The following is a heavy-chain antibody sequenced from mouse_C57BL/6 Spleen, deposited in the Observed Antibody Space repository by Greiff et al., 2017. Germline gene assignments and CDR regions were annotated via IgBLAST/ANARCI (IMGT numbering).Heavy chain of an antibody. CDR1: GFNIKDAY. CDR2: IDPENGDT. J-gene: IGHJ4*01. Sequence: EVQLQQSGAELVRPGASVKLSCTASGFNIKDAYMHWVKQRPEQGLEWIGWIDPENGDTEYASKFQGKATITADTSSNTAYLQLSSLTSEDTAVYYCTTRNYYYGYYWGQGTSVTVSS. CDR3: TTRNYYYGYY. D-gene: IGHD1-1*01. V-gene: IGHV14-4*01.